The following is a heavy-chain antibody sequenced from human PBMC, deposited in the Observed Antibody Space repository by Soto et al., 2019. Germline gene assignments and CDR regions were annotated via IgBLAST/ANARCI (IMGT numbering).Heavy chain of an antibody. J-gene: IGHJ3*02. CDR2: ISSSSGYI. V-gene: IGHV3-21*01. CDR3: ARVGVLGRGHYTNIDAFDI. D-gene: IGHD3-22*01. CDR1: GITFGSYG. Sequence: GGSLRLSCAASGITFGSYGMSWVRQAPGKGLEWVSSISSSSGYISYADALKGRFTISRDNAKNSLYLQMNSLRAEDTAVYHCARVGVLGRGHYTNIDAFDIWGQGTMVTVSS.